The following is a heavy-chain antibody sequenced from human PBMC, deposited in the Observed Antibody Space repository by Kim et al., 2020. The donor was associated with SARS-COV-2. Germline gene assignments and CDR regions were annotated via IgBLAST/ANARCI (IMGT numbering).Heavy chain of an antibody. CDR2: GST. CDR3: ERLARNFDY. J-gene: IGHJ4*02. Sequence: GSTYSNPALKSRVTISVDTSKNQFSLKLSSVTTADTAVYYCERLARNFDYWGQGTLVTVSS. V-gene: IGHV4-39*01.